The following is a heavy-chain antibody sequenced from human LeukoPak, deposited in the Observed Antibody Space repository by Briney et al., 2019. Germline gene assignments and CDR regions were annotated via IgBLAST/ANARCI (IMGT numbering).Heavy chain of an antibody. CDR3: ARCDSSGLYYFDY. J-gene: IGHJ4*02. Sequence: PSETLSLTCTVSGGSISSYYWSWIRQPPGKGLEWIGYIYHSGSTNYNPSLKSRVTISVDTSKNQFSLKLSSVTAADTAMYYCARCDSSGLYYFDYWGQGTLVTVSS. CDR1: GGSISSYY. CDR2: IYHSGST. D-gene: IGHD3-22*01. V-gene: IGHV4-59*01.